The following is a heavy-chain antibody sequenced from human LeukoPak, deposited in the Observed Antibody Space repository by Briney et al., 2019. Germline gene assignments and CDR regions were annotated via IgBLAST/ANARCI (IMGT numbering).Heavy chain of an antibody. V-gene: IGHV4-34*01. Sequence: SETLSLTCAVYGGSFSGYYWSWIRPPPGKGLEGIGEINHSGSTNYNPSLKSRVTISVDTSKNQFSLKLSSVTAADTAVYYCARVDYYGSGSYYNESYLFDYWGQGTLVTVSS. CDR2: INHSGST. J-gene: IGHJ4*02. CDR3: ARVDYYGSGSYYNESYLFDY. CDR1: GGSFSGYY. D-gene: IGHD3-10*01.